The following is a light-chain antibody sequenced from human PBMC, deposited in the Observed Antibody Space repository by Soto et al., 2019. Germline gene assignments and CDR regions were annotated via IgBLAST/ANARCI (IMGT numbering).Light chain of an antibody. CDR3: CAYAGSNNYV. V-gene: IGLV2-8*01. J-gene: IGLJ1*01. Sequence: QSALTQPPSASGSPGQSVTISCTGTSSDVGGYKYVSWFQQHPGQAPKLMICEVSKRPSGVPDRFSGSRSGNTASLTVSGRQAEDEADYYCCAYAGSNNYVFGTGTKVTVL. CDR1: SSDVGGYKY. CDR2: EVS.